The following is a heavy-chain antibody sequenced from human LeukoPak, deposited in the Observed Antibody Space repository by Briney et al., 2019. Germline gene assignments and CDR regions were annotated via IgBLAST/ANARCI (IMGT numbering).Heavy chain of an antibody. CDR3: ARGRQHIVVVTADRGWFDP. Sequence: SGTLSLTCAVYGGSFSGYYWSWIRQPPGKGLEWIGEINHSGSTNYNPSLKSRVTISVDTSKNQFSLKLSSLTAADTAVYYCARGRQHIVVVTADRGWFDPWGQGTLVTVSS. D-gene: IGHD2-21*02. CDR2: INHSGST. J-gene: IGHJ5*02. V-gene: IGHV4-34*01. CDR1: GGSFSGYY.